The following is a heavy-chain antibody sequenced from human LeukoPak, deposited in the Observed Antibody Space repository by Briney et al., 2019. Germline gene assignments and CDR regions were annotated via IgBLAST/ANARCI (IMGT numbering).Heavy chain of an antibody. CDR2: INHSGST. CDR1: GGSFSGYY. V-gene: IGHV4-34*01. Sequence: PSETLSLTCAVYGGSFSGYYWSWIRQPPGKGLEWIGEINHSGSTNYNPSLKSRVTISVDTSKNQFSLKLSSVTAADTAVYYCARDGVYCSGGSCYVVDYYGMDVRGQGTTVTVSS. D-gene: IGHD2-15*01. CDR3: ARDGVYCSGGSCYVVDYYGMDV. J-gene: IGHJ6*02.